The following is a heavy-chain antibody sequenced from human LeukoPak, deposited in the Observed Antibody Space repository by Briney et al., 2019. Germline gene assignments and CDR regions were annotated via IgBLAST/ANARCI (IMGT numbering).Heavy chain of an antibody. CDR2: ISWNSGSI. CDR1: GFTFDDYA. Sequence: GGSLRLSCAASGFTFDDYAMHWVRQAPGKGLEWVSGISWNSGSIGYADSVKGRFTISRDNAKNSLYLQMNSLGAEDTALYYCAKDGVYSSGWYEVGHWGQGTLVTVSS. V-gene: IGHV3-9*01. J-gene: IGHJ4*02. D-gene: IGHD6-19*01. CDR3: AKDGVYSSGWYEVGH.